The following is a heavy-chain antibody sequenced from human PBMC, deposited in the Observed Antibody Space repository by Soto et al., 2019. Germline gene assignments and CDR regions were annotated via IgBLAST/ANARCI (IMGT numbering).Heavy chain of an antibody. CDR3: ARATASGIAVADANWGFDP. J-gene: IGHJ5*02. CDR2: IYYSGST. V-gene: IGHV4-59*12. D-gene: IGHD6-19*01. CDR1: GVSISSYY. Sequence: SETLSLTCTVSGVSISSYYWIWIRQPPGKGLEWIGYIYYSGSTYYNPSLKSRVTISVDTSKNQFSLKLSSATAADTAVYYCARATASGIAVADANWGFDPWGQGTLVTVSS.